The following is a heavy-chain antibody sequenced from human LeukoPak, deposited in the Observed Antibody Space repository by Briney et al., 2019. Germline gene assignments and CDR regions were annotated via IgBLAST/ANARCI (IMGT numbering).Heavy chain of an antibody. CDR1: GGTFSTYA. CDR3: ARDRIAVAGRKYYYMDV. CDR2: IIPIFGTS. J-gene: IGHJ6*03. D-gene: IGHD6-19*01. Sequence: SVKVSCKASGGTFSTYAISWVRQAPGQGLEWMGGIIPIFGTSNYAQNFQGRVTITADESTSTAYMELSSLRSEDTAVYYCARDRIAVAGRKYYYMDVWGKGTTVTVSS. V-gene: IGHV1-69*01.